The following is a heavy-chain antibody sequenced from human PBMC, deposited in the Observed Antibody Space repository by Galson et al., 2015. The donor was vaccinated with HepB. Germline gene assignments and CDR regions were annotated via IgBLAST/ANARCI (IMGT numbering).Heavy chain of an antibody. V-gene: IGHV3-30-3*01. CDR1: GFTFSSYA. D-gene: IGHD4-17*01. CDR2: ISYDGSNK. CDR3: ARDVYGDPEGWFDP. Sequence: SLRLSCAASGFTFSSYAMHWVRQAPGKGLEWVAVISYDGSNKYYADSVKGRFTISRDNSKNTLYLQMNSLRAEDTAVYYCARDVYGDPEGWFDPWGQGTLVTVSS. J-gene: IGHJ5*02.